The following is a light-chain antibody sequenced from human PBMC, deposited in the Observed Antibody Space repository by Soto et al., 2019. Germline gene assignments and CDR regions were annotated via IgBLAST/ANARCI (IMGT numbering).Light chain of an antibody. V-gene: IGLV1-40*01. CDR2: GNN. CDR1: SSNLGAGFE. J-gene: IGLJ2*01. CDR3: QSYDSSLSGSV. Sequence: QSVQAQPPSVSGAPGQRVTISCTGSSSNLGAGFEIHWYQQLPRTASKLLIYGNNNRPSGVPDRFSGSKSGTSASLVITGLQAEDEADYYCQSYDSSLSGSVFGGGTKLTVL.